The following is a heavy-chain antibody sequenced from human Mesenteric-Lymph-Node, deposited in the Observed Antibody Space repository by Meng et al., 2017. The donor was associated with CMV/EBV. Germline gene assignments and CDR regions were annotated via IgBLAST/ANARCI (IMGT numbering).Heavy chain of an antibody. CDR1: GYTFSSYD. Sequence: KVSCKASGYTFSSYDVNWVRQATGRGLEWMGWTNPNSGNTGYAQKFQDRVTITRDTSISTVYMELSGLRSEDTAVYYCARGRAFDYWGQGTLVTVSS. CDR3: ARGRAFDY. CDR2: TNPNSGNT. J-gene: IGHJ4*02. V-gene: IGHV1-8*03.